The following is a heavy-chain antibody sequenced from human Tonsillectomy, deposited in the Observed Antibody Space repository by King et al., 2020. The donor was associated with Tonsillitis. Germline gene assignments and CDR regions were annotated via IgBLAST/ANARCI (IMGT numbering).Heavy chain of an antibody. J-gene: IGHJ4*02. CDR1: GFTFSSYA. CDR2: ISSNGGST. Sequence: VQLVESGGGLVQPGGSLRLSCSASGFTFSSYAMHWVRQAPGKGLEYVSAISSNGGSTYYADSVKGRFTISRDNSKNTLYLQMSSLRAEDTAVYYCVKGHWYSSSLTGQNPYYFDYWGPGTLVHRSS. V-gene: IGHV3-64D*06. CDR3: VKGHWYSSSLTGQNPYYFDY. D-gene: IGHD6-13*01.